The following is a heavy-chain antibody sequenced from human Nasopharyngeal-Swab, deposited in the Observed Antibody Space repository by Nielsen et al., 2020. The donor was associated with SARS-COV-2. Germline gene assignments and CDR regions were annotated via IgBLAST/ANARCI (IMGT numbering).Heavy chain of an antibody. CDR2: INHSERT. CDR3: ARGHLPDDFWSGYYIYKTYYYYGMDV. Sequence: WIRQPPRKGLEWIGEINHSERTNYNPSLKSRVTISVDTSKNKFSLKLSSVTAADTAVYYCARGHLPDDFWSGYYIYKTYYYYGMDVWGQGTTVTVSS. D-gene: IGHD3-3*01. V-gene: IGHV4-34*01. J-gene: IGHJ6*02.